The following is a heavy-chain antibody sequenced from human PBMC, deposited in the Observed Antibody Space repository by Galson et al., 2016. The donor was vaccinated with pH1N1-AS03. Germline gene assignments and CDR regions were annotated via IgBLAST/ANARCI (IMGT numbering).Heavy chain of an antibody. J-gene: IGHJ4*02. CDR2: IDPSDSYV. CDR1: GYSFPNYW. D-gene: IGHD1-1*01. Sequence: QSGAEVKKPGESLRISCKGFGYSFPNYWISWVRQMPGKGLEWIGRIDPSDSYVNYSPSFRGHVTISADMSITTAYLQWSSLKASDTAIYYCARPGLGTSSSRSGFAFWGQGTLVSVSS. CDR3: ARPGLGTSSSRSGFAF. V-gene: IGHV5-10-1*01.